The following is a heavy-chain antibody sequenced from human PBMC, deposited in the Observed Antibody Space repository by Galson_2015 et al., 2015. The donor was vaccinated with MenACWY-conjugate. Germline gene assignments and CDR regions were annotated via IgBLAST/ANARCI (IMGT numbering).Heavy chain of an antibody. D-gene: IGHD2/OR15-2a*01. CDR2: IKQDGTET. Sequence: SLRLSCAASGFTFSNYWMTWVRQAPGKGLEWVANIKQDGTETHYVDSVKGRFTISRDNTKNSLHLQMSSLRAEDTAVYYCASPYSTTWSKTYHYWGQGTLVTVSS. CDR3: ASPYSTTWSKTYHY. CDR1: GFTFSNYW. V-gene: IGHV3-7*03. J-gene: IGHJ4*02.